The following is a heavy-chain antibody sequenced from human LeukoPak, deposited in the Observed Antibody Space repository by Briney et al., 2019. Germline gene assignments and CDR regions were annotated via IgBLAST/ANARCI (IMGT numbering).Heavy chain of an antibody. Sequence: GGSLRLSCAASGFTFSSYVMQWVRQAPGKGLEWVAVISYDGHNKYYADSVKGRFTISRDNSKNTLYLQMNSLRAEDTAVYYCAKDGPAVTTFGYFDYWGQGTLVTVSS. CDR1: GFTFSSYV. D-gene: IGHD3-16*01. CDR2: ISYDGHNK. CDR3: AKDGPAVTTFGYFDY. V-gene: IGHV3-30*18. J-gene: IGHJ4*02.